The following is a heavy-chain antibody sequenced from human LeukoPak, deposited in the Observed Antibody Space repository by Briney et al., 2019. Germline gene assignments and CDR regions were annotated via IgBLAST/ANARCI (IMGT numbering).Heavy chain of an antibody. V-gene: IGHV5-51*01. Sequence: GESLKISCKGSGYTFTSYWIGWVRQMPVKGLEWMGIIYPGDSDTRYNPSFQGQVTISADKSISTAYLQWSSLKASDTAVYYCARRAAYSSSWSFDYWGQGTLVTVSS. CDR1: GYTFTSYW. CDR3: ARRAAYSSSWSFDY. D-gene: IGHD6-13*01. CDR2: IYPGDSDT. J-gene: IGHJ4*02.